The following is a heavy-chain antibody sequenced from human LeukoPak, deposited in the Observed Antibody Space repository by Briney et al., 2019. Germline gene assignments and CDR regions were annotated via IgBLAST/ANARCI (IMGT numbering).Heavy chain of an antibody. J-gene: IGHJ4*02. D-gene: IGHD6-13*01. CDR1: GFTFNDYA. CDR3: AREKSSSWDLDY. Sequence: GGSLRLSCAASGFTFNDYAMYWVRQAPGKGLEWVTLISYDGYDKSYADSVKGRFTISRDNSKNTLYLQMNSLRAEDTAVYYCAREKSSSWDLDYWGQGTLVTVSS. CDR2: ISYDGYDK. V-gene: IGHV3-30-3*01.